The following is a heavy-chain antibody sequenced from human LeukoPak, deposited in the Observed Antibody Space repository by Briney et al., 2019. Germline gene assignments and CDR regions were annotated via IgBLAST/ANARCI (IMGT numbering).Heavy chain of an antibody. CDR3: ATRCSSTSCYDGWGY. Sequence: KPGGSLRLSCVASGFIFSNYDMNWVRQAPGKGLEWVSSITVSSTSKYYVDSVKGRFTVSRDNDKNSLYLQMNSLRAEDTAVYYCATRCSSTSCYDGWGYWGQGTLVIVSS. CDR2: ITVSSTSK. J-gene: IGHJ4*02. V-gene: IGHV3-21*01. D-gene: IGHD2-2*01. CDR1: GFIFSNYD.